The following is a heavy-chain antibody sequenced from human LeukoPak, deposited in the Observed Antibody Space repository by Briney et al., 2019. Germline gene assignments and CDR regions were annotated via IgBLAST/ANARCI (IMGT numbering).Heavy chain of an antibody. CDR2: ISAYNGNT. CDR3: ARKGGYYYDSSGYYYDY. J-gene: IGHJ4*02. D-gene: IGHD3-22*01. Sequence: ASVKVSCKASGYTFTSYGISWVRQAPGQGLEWMGWISAYNGNTNNAQKFQGRVTMTTDTSTRTSYMELSSLRSEDTAVYYCARKGGYYYDSSGYYYDYWGQGTLVTVSS. CDR1: GYTFTSYG. V-gene: IGHV1-18*01.